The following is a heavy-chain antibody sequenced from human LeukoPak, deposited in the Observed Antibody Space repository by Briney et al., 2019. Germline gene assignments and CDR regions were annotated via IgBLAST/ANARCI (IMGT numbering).Heavy chain of an antibody. J-gene: IGHJ6*03. V-gene: IGHV3-11*04. D-gene: IGHD6-6*01. CDR1: GFTFSDYY. CDR2: ISSSGSTI. Sequence: GGSLRLSCGASGFTFSDYYMSWIRQAPGKGLEWVSYISSSGSTIYYADSVKGRFTISRDNAKNSLYLQMNSLRAEDTAVYYCARSSIAARPFYMDVWGKGTTVTVSS. CDR3: ARSSIAARPFYMDV.